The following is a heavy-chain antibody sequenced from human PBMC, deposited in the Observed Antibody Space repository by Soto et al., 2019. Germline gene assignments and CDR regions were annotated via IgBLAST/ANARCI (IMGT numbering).Heavy chain of an antibody. Sequence: GGSLRLSCAASGFTFSSYAMSWVCQAPGKGLEWVSAISGSGGSTYYADSVKGRFTISRDNSKNTLYLQMNSLRAEDTAVYYCLRVGIAAAGEDYYYYGMDVWGQGTTVTVS. CDR2: ISGSGGST. CDR3: LRVGIAAAGEDYYYYGMDV. V-gene: IGHV3-23*01. CDR1: GFTFSSYA. J-gene: IGHJ6*02. D-gene: IGHD6-13*01.